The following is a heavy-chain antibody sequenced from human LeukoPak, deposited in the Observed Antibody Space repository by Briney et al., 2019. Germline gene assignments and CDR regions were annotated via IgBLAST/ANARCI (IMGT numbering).Heavy chain of an antibody. CDR2: IYYSGST. Sequence: PSETLSLTCTVSGGSVSSSSYYWGWIRQPPGKGLEWIASIYYSGSTYYNPSLKSRVTISVDTSKNQFSLKLISVTAADTAVYYCARHSSRYGSSFGIWGQGTMVTVSS. V-gene: IGHV4-39*01. CDR1: GGSVSSSSYY. D-gene: IGHD3-16*02. CDR3: ARHSSRYGSSFGI. J-gene: IGHJ3*02.